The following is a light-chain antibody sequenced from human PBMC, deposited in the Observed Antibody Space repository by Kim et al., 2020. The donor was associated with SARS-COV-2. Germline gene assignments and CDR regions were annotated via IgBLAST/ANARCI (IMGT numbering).Light chain of an antibody. CDR2: EDT. CDR3: QSADSTDTFWV. J-gene: IGLJ3*02. V-gene: IGLV3-25*03. CDR1: ALPKQY. Sequence: PEQTARITCSGDALPKQYAYWFQQKPGQAPVVVIYEDTERPSGIPERFSGSTSGTTVTLTISGVQAEDEAHYYCQSADSTDTFWVFGGGTQLTVL.